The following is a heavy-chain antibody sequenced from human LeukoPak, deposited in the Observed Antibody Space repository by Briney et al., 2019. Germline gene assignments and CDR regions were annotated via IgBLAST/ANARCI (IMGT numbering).Heavy chain of an antibody. D-gene: IGHD2-15*01. Sequence: GGSLRLSCAASGFSISNYWMAWVRQAPGKGPEWVANMKQDGSARHYADSVKGRFTISRDNAQNSVYLQMNSLRAEDTAVYYCARDVVGSLDYWGLGTLVTVSS. J-gene: IGHJ4*02. V-gene: IGHV3-7*01. CDR3: ARDVVGSLDY. CDR1: GFSISNYW. CDR2: MKQDGSAR.